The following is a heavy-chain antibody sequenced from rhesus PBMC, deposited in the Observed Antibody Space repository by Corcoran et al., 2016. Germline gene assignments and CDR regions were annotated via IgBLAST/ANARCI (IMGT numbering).Heavy chain of an antibody. CDR2: IDPRNSET. CDR1: GYSFTSYW. V-gene: IGHV5-2*01. Sequence: EVQLVQSGAEVKRPGESLKISCKTSGYSFTSYWISWVRQMPGKGLEWRGAIDPRNSETRYSPSFQCQVTISADKSISPAYLQWSSLKASDSATYYCAKGGSGYYYFDYWGQGVLVTVSS. CDR3: AKGGSGYYYFDY. J-gene: IGHJ4*01. D-gene: IGHD3-28*01.